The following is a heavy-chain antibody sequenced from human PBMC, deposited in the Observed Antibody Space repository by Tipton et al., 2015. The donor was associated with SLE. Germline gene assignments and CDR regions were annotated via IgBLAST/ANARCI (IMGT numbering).Heavy chain of an antibody. D-gene: IGHD1-26*01. Sequence: GLVKPSETLSLTCAVYGGSFSGYYWSWIRQPPGKGLEWIGEINHSGRTNYNPSLKSRVTISVDTSKNQFSLKLSSVTAADTAVYYCAREGPFVGAMGHWGQGTLVTVSS. CDR1: GGSFSGYY. J-gene: IGHJ4*02. V-gene: IGHV4-34*01. CDR2: INHSGRT. CDR3: AREGPFVGAMGH.